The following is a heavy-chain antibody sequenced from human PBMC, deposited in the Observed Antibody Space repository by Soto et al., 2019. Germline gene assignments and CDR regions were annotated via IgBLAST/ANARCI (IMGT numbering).Heavy chain of an antibody. J-gene: IGHJ6*02. D-gene: IGHD6-19*01. CDR1: GFTFSNFG. CDR2: ISYDGSNK. CDR3: AKDRGSSGTYDMDV. V-gene: IGHV3-30*18. Sequence: GWSLRLSCAASGFTFSNFGMQWVRQAPGKGLEWVAAISYDGSNKYYADSVKGRLTISRDNSKNTLYLQMNSLRAEDTAMYYCAKDRGSSGTYDMDVWGQGTTVTVSS.